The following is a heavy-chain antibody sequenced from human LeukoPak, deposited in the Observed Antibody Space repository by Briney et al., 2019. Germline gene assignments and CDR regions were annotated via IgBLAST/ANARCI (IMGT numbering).Heavy chain of an antibody. CDR1: GGSFSGYY. D-gene: IGHD3-3*01. J-gene: IGHJ6*03. Sequence: SETLSLTCAVYGGSFSGYYWSWIRQPPGKGLEWIGYIYYTGSADYNPSLKSRVTISVDTSKNQFSLKLSSVTAADTAVYYCAKYYDFWSGYYYMDVWGKGTTVTVSS. CDR2: IYYTGSA. V-gene: IGHV4-59*01. CDR3: AKYYDFWSGYYYMDV.